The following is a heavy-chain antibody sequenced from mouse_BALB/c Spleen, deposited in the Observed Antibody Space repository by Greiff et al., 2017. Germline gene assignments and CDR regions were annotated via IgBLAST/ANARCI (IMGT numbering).Heavy chain of an antibody. J-gene: IGHJ2*01. CDR3: ARGNGKDYFDY. CDR2: INPSNGRT. CDR1: GYTFTSYW. Sequence: QVQLQQPGAELVKPGASVKLSCKASGYTFTSYWMHWVKQRPGQGLEWIGEINPSNGRTNYNEKFKSKATLTVDKSSSTAYMQLSSLTSEDSAVYYCARGNGKDYFDYWGQGTTLTVSS. V-gene: IGHV1S81*02. D-gene: IGHD2-1*01.